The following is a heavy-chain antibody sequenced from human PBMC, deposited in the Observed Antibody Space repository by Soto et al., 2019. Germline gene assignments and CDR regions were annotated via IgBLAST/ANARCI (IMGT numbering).Heavy chain of an antibody. V-gene: IGHV4-31*03. CDR1: GVTVSSGAYD. J-gene: IGHJ4*02. CDR3: ARYRFSGSRWSKFDY. Sequence: TLSLTCTVSGVTVSSGAYDWSWIRQHPGKGLEWIGNIYYTGSTYYSPSLKSRVVISLDTSKNQFSLRLSSVTAADTAVYFCARYRFSGSRWSKFDYWGQGTLVTVSS. D-gene: IGHD6-13*01. CDR2: IYYTGST.